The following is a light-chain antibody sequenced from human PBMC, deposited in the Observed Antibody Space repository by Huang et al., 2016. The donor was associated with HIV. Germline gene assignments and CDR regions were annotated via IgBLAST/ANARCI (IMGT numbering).Light chain of an antibody. J-gene: IGKJ2*01. CDR3: MQTLQTPFT. CDR2: LAS. CDR1: QTLLHGSAYNS. Sequence: DIVVTQSPLSLPVTPGEPASISCRSSQTLLHGSAYNSLDWYLQKPGQSPQLLIYLASKRASGVPDRFSGSGSGTDFTLEISRVEPEDVGVYYCMQTLQTPFTFGQGTRVEI. V-gene: IGKV2-28*01.